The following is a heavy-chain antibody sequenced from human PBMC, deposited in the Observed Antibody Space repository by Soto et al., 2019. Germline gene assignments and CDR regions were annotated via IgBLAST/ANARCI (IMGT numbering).Heavy chain of an antibody. CDR2: MNPDGSAK. D-gene: IGHD2-8*01. CDR3: ERDNDRKFDF. J-gene: IGHJ4*02. Sequence: VGSLRLSCEVSGFTFDNFWMSWVRQAPGKGLEWVANMNPDGSAKHYVDSVKGRFTISRDNAKNSLYLQMNSLRPEDTAVYYCERDNDRKFDFWGQGTLVTVS. CDR1: GFTFDNFW. V-gene: IGHV3-7*03.